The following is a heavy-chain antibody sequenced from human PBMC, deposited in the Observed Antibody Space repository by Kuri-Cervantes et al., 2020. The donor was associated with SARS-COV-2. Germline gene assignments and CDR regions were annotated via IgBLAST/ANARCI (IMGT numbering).Heavy chain of an antibody. Sequence: GESLKISCAASGFNFDNYAMYWVRQAPGKGLEWVSGVSDDGATTYYADSVKGRFTISRDNAKNSLYLQMNSLRAEDTAVYYCARDRPGIVVVPAGGIDYWGQGTLVTVSS. CDR2: VSDDGATT. D-gene: IGHD2-2*01. J-gene: IGHJ4*02. CDR1: GFNFDNYA. CDR3: ARDRPGIVVVPAGGIDY. V-gene: IGHV3-48*01.